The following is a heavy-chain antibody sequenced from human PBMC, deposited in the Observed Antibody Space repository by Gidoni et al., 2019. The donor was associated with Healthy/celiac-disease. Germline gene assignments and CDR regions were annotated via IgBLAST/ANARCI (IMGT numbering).Heavy chain of an antibody. CDR3: ARPPIDLGDTAMEPAYYYGMDV. J-gene: IGHJ6*02. D-gene: IGHD5-18*01. CDR1: GYTFTGYY. CDR2: INPNSGGT. Sequence: QVQLVQSGAEVKKPGASVTVSCKASGYTFTGYYMHLVRQAPGQGLEWMGWINPNSGGTNYAQKFQGRVTMTRDTSISTAYMELSRLRSDDTAVYYCARPPIDLGDTAMEPAYYYGMDVWGQGTTVTVSS. V-gene: IGHV1-2*02.